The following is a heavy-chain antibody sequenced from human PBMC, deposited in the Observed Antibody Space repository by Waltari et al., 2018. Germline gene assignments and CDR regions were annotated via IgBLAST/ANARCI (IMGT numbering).Heavy chain of an antibody. D-gene: IGHD3-3*01. J-gene: IGHJ4*02. V-gene: IGHV4-38-2*02. CDR1: GYSISSGYY. CDR3: ARDNRVSTYYDFWSGYYSHFDY. CDR2: IYHSGST. Sequence: QVQLQESGPGLVKPSETLSLTCAVSGYSISSGYYWGWIRQPPGKVLEWIGSIYHSGSTYYNPSLKSRVTISVDTSKNQFSLKLSSVTAADTAVYYCARDNRVSTYYDFWSGYYSHFDYWGQGTLVTVSS.